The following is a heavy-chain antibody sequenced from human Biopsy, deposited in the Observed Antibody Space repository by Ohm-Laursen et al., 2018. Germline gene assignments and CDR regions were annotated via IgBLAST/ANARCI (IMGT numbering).Heavy chain of an antibody. Sequence: SDTLSLTCTVSRGSISSYYWSWIRQPPGKGLEWIGYMSNSGSTNYNPSLKTRVTISLDTPKNQFSLKLSSVTAADTAVYYCASVVLGPTNDAFDLWGQGTMVVVSS. J-gene: IGHJ3*01. CDR1: RGSISSYY. D-gene: IGHD3-22*01. CDR3: ASVVLGPTNDAFDL. V-gene: IGHV4-59*07. CDR2: MSNSGST.